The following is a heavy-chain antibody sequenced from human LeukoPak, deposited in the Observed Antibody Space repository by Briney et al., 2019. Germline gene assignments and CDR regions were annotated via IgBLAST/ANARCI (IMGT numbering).Heavy chain of an antibody. CDR1: GFTFSTYA. J-gene: IGHJ4*02. V-gene: IGHV3-23*01. CDR2: ITASGFST. D-gene: IGHD2-15*01. CDR3: AKRTSNDSPPSFDY. Sequence: QPGGSLRLSCAASGFTFSTYAVSWVRQAPGKGLEWVSAITASGFSTYYADSVKGRFTISRDNSKNTLYLQMNSLRAEDTALYYCAKRTSNDSPPSFDYWGQGTLATVSS.